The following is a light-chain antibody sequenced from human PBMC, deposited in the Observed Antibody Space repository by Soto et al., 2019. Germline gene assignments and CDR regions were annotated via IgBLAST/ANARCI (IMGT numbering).Light chain of an antibody. CDR3: SSYTSRSTLV. CDR2: EVS. J-gene: IGLJ2*01. CDR1: TSDVGGYNY. V-gene: IGLV2-14*01. Sequence: QSALTQPASVSGSPGQSITISCTGTTSDVGGYNYVSWYQHHPGKAPKLLIYEVSYRPSGVSNRFSGSKSGNTASLTISGLQAEDEADYYCSSYTSRSTLVFGGGTQLTVL.